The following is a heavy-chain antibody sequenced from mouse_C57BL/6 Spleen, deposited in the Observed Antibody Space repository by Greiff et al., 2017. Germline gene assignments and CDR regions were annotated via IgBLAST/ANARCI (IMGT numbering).Heavy chain of an antibody. CDR2: IHPNSGST. CDR1: GYTFTSYW. V-gene: IGHV1-64*01. J-gene: IGHJ2*01. D-gene: IGHD1-1*01. CDR3: ASGIYYYGSSRYFDY. Sequence: VQLQQPGAELVKPGASVKLSCKASGYTFTSYWMHWVKQRPGQGLEWIGMIHPNSGSTNYNEKFKSKATLTVDKSSSTAYMQLSSLTSEDSAVYYCASGIYYYGSSRYFDYWGQGTTLTVSS.